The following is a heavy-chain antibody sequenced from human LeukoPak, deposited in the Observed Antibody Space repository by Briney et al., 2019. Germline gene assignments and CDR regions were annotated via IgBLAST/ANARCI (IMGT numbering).Heavy chain of an antibody. Sequence: SETLSLTCTVSGGSISSGGYYWSWIRQPPGKGLGWIGYIYHSGSTYYNPSLKSRVTISVDRSKNQFSLKLSSVTAADTAVYYCASRRPGVAVAGTEDYWGQGTLVTVSS. V-gene: IGHV4-30-2*01. D-gene: IGHD6-19*01. J-gene: IGHJ4*02. CDR2: IYHSGST. CDR1: GGSISSGGYY. CDR3: ASRRPGVAVAGTEDY.